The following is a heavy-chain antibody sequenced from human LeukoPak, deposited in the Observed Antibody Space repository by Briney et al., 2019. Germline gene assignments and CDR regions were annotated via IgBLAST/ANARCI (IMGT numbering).Heavy chain of an antibody. J-gene: IGHJ4*02. CDR3: AREGGIDY. CDR1: GGSISSGSYY. CDR2: IYTSGST. Sequence: SQTLSLTCTVSGGSISSGSYYWSWIRQPAGKGLEWIGRIYTSGSTNYNPSLKSRVTISVDTSKNQFSLKLSSVTAADTAVYYCAREGGIDYWGQGTLVTVSS. D-gene: IGHD3-16*01. V-gene: IGHV4-61*02.